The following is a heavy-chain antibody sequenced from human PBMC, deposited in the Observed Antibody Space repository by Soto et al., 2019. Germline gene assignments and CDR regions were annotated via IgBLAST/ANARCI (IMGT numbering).Heavy chain of an antibody. CDR2: SYYSGTS. Sequence: SGTLSLTCAVYGGSFSAYYWSWIRQPPGKGLEWVGSSYYSGTSYFNPALKGRVTISVDTSTNQFSLRLTSVTAADTAVYYCTRRYNWNDYYFDPWGQGTLVTSPQ. J-gene: IGHJ5*02. V-gene: IGHV4-34*01. D-gene: IGHD1-20*01. CDR1: GGSFSAYY. CDR3: TRRYNWNDYYFDP.